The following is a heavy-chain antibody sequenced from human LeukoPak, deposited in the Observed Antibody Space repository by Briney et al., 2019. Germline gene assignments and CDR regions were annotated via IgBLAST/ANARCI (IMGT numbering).Heavy chain of an antibody. CDR1: GYTFTGYY. D-gene: IGHD2-15*01. V-gene: IGHV1-2*02. CDR2: INPNSGGT. CDR3: AREGVVVVASSYNWFDP. Sequence: GASVKVSCKASGYTFTGYYMHWVRQAPGQGLEWMGWINPNSGGTNYAQKFQGRVTMTRDTSISTAYMELSRLRSDDTAVYYCAREGVVVVASSYNWFDPWGQGTLVTVSS. J-gene: IGHJ5*02.